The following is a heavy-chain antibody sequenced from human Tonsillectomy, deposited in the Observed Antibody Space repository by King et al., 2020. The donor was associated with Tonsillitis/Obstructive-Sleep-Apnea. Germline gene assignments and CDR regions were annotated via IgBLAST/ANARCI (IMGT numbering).Heavy chain of an antibody. CDR3: ARGGRTNGVGYFDY. D-gene: IGHD2-8*01. V-gene: IGHV4-31*03. Sequence: QLQESGPGLVKPSQTLSLTCTVSGGSISSGGYYWRWIRQHPGKGLEWIGYIYYSGSTYYNPSLKSRVTISVDTSKNQFSLKLSSVTAADTAVYYCARGGRTNGVGYFDYWGQGTLVTVSS. CDR2: IYYSGST. J-gene: IGHJ4*02. CDR1: GGSISSGGYY.